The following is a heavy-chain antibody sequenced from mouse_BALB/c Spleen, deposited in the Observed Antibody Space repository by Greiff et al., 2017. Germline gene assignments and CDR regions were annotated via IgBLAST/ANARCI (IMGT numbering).Heavy chain of an antibody. CDR3: ARPYGNYYAMDY. J-gene: IGHJ4*01. Sequence: QVQLKESGAELAKPGASVKMSCKASGYTFTSYWMHWVKQRPGQGLEWIGYINPSTGYTEYNQKFKDKATLTADKSSSTAYMQLSSLTSEDSAVYYCARPYGNYYAMDYWGQGTSVTVSS. D-gene: IGHD2-1*01. CDR2: INPSTGYT. V-gene: IGHV1-7*01. CDR1: GYTFTSYW.